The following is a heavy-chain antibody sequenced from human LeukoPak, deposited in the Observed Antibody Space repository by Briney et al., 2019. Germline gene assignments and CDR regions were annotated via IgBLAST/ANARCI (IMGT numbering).Heavy chain of an antibody. CDR2: INWNGGST. Sequence: PGGSLRLSCAASRFTFDHYGMSWVRQAPGKGLEWVSGINWNGGSTGYADSVKGRFTISRDNAKNSLYLQMNSLRAEDTALSYCARTYYYDSSPFDYWGQGTLVTVSS. J-gene: IGHJ4*02. V-gene: IGHV3-20*04. CDR3: ARTYYYDSSPFDY. D-gene: IGHD3-22*01. CDR1: RFTFDHYG.